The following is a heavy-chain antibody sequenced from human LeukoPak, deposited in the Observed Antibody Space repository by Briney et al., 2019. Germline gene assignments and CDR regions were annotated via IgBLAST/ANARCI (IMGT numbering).Heavy chain of an antibody. J-gene: IGHJ4*02. CDR2: IYYSGST. CDR3: ARLTGRNPGIAAHFDY. CDR1: GSSISSSSYY. D-gene: IGHD6-13*01. V-gene: IGHV4-39*01. Sequence: SETLSLTCTVSGSSISSSSYYWGWIRQPPGKGLEWIGSIYYSGSTYYNPSLKSRVTISVDTSKNQFSLKLSSVTAADTAVYYCARLTGRNPGIAAHFDYWGQGTLVTVSS.